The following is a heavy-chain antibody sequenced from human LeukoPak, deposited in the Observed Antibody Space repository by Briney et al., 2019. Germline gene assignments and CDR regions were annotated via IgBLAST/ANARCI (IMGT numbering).Heavy chain of an antibody. V-gene: IGHV4-59*01. D-gene: IGHD3-3*01. CDR1: GGSISSYY. Sequence: PSETLSLTCTVFGGSISSYYWSWIRQPPGKGLELIGYIYDSGDTNYNPSLKSRFTISVDTSKNQLSLKLSSVTAADTAVYYCARDVLRTVNDGRQTPYDPFEIWGQGTMVTVSP. J-gene: IGHJ3*02. CDR3: ARDVLRTVNDGRQTPYDPFEI. CDR2: IYDSGDT.